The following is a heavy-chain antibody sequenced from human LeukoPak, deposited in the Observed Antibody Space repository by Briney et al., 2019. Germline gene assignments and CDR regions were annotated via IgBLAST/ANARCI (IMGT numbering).Heavy chain of an antibody. CDR2: ISSSSSYI. Sequence: GGSLRLSCAASGFTFSSYSMNWVRQAPGKGLEWVSSISSSSSYIYYADSVKGRFTISRDNAKNSLYLQMNSLRAEDTAVYYCAREGLDDYGDPRSYWYFDLWGRGTLVTVSS. D-gene: IGHD4-17*01. V-gene: IGHV3-21*01. J-gene: IGHJ2*01. CDR1: GFTFSSYS. CDR3: AREGLDDYGDPRSYWYFDL.